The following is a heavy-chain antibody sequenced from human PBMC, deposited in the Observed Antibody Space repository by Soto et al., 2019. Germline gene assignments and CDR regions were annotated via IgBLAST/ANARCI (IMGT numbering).Heavy chain of an antibody. D-gene: IGHD3-16*01. CDR1: GFTFSPYP. V-gene: IGHV3-30-3*01. CDR2: VSYDETSK. CDR3: VRCWGSGDGSNLGYNWLDP. J-gene: IGHJ5*02. Sequence: QVQLVESGGGVVQSGRSLRLSCAASGFTFSPYPMHWVRQAPGKGLEWVAVVSYDETSKYYADSVKGRFTISRDNSKNPLYLQMHSLGPEDTAVYYCVRCWGSGDGSNLGYNWLDPWGQGTLVTVSS.